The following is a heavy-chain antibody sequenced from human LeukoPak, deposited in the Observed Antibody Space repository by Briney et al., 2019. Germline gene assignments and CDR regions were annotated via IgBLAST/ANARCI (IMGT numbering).Heavy chain of an antibody. Sequence: ASVKVSCKASGYTFTGYYMHWVRQAPGQGLEWMGWINPNSGGTNYAQKFQGRVTMTRNTSISTAYMELSSLRSEDTAVYYCARPRRRANWFDPWGQGTLVTVSS. J-gene: IGHJ5*02. CDR3: ARPRRRANWFDP. CDR2: INPNSGGT. V-gene: IGHV1-2*02. CDR1: GYTFTGYY.